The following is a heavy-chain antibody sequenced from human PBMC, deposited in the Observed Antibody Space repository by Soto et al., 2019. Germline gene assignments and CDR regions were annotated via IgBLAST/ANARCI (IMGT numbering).Heavy chain of an antibody. J-gene: IGHJ3*02. Sequence: GGSLRLSCAASGFTFSSYSMNWVRQAPGKGLEWVPYISSSSSTIYYADSVKGRFTISRDNSKNTLYLQMNSLRAEDTAVYYCARARQQLDAFDIWGQGTMVTVSS. V-gene: IGHV3-48*01. CDR3: ARARQQLDAFDI. CDR1: GFTFSSYS. CDR2: ISSSSSTI. D-gene: IGHD6-13*01.